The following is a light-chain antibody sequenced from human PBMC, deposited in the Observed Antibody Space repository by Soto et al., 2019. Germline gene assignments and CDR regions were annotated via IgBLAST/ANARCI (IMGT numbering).Light chain of an antibody. CDR3: LQYNKWPPYT. CDR1: QSVSSN. CDR2: AAS. Sequence: EIVMTQSPATLSVSPGERATLSCRASQSVSSNLAWYQQKPGQAPRLLIYAASTRATGIPARFSGSGSGTEFTLTISSLQSEDFAVYYGLQYNKWPPYTFGQGTKLEIK. V-gene: IGKV3-15*01. J-gene: IGKJ2*01.